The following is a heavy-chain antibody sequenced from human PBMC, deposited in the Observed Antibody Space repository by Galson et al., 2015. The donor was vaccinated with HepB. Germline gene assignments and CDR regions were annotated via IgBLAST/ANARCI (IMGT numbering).Heavy chain of an antibody. CDR3: AKVFPEKTDGWYGQGLQFFDS. D-gene: IGHD6-19*01. V-gene: IGHV3-23*01. CDR1: GFTFSYYA. J-gene: IGHJ4*02. Sequence: SLRLSCAASGFTFSYYAMAWVRQAPGKGLEWISAITPSGDNTYSADSLKGRFFISRDSSQTTLFLQMNSLSADETVIYFCAKVFPEKTDGWYGQGLQFFDSWGQGTRVTVSS. CDR2: ITPSGDNT.